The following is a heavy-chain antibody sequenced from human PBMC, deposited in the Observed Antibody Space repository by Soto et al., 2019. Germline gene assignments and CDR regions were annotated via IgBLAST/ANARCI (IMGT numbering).Heavy chain of an antibody. CDR2: ISYDGSNK. CDR1: GFTFSSSG. J-gene: IGHJ6*02. V-gene: IGHV3-30*18. Sequence: QVQLVESGGGVVQPGRSLRLSCAASGFTFSSSGMHWVRQAPGKGLEWVAVISYDGSNKYYADSVKGRFTISRDNSKNTLYLQMNSLRAEDTAVYYCAKDSSSGLYYYYYGMDVWGLGTTVTVSS. D-gene: IGHD6-19*01. CDR3: AKDSSSGLYYYYYGMDV.